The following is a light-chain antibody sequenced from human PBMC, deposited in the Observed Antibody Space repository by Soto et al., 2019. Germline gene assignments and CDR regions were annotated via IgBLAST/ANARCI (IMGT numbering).Light chain of an antibody. CDR2: GAS. J-gene: IGKJ5*01. Sequence: DIQLTQSPSFLSASVGDRVTISCRASQGMNTYVAWYQQKPGKAPKLLIYGASTLHTGVPSRFSGSESGAEFTLPISSLQPEDFATYYCQQLHSYPITFGQGTRLEMK. CDR1: QGMNTY. CDR3: QQLHSYPIT. V-gene: IGKV1-9*01.